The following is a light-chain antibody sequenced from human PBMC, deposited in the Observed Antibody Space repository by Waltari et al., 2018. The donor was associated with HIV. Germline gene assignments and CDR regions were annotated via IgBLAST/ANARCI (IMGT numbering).Light chain of an antibody. CDR3: AAWDDSLSVVV. V-gene: IGLV1-47*01. CDR2: RSI. CDR1: SSNTARNY. J-gene: IGLJ2*01. Sequence: QSVLTQPPSASGTPGQRVTISCSGSSSNTARNYVYWYQHLPGTAPKLLIYRSIQRPSGVPDRFPGSKSGTSASLAISGLRSEDEADYYCAAWDDSLSVVVFGGGTKLTVL.